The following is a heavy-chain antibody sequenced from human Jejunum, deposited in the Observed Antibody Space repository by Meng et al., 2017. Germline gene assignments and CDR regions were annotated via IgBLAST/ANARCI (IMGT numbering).Heavy chain of an antibody. J-gene: IGHJ4*02. V-gene: IGHV3-74*01. Sequence: EVQLVESGGGLVSPGGSLRLSCAASVFTFSSHWMYWVRQAPGKGLVWVSRIKGDGSTTTYADSVKGRFTISRDNAKNTLYLQMNNLRAEDTAVYYCARDLSYYIDYWGQGTLVTVSS. CDR2: IKGDGSTT. CDR1: VFTFSSHW. CDR3: ARDLSYYIDY.